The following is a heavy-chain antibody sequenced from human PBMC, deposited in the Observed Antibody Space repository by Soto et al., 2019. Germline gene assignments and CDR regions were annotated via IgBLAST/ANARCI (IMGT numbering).Heavy chain of an antibody. CDR1: GFTFSSYG. D-gene: IGHD2-21*02. CDR3: AKGDSAFDY. CDR2: ISYDGSNK. V-gene: IGHV3-30*18. J-gene: IGHJ4*02. Sequence: QVQLVESGGGVVQPGRSLRLSCAASGFTFSSYGMHWVRQAPGKGLEWVAVISYDGSNKYYADSVKGRFTISRDNSKNTLYLQMNSLRAEDTAVYYWAKGDSAFDYWGQGTLVTVSS.